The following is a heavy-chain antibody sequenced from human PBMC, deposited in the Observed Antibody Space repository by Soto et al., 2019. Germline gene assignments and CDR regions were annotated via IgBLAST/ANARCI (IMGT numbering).Heavy chain of an antibody. CDR3: SSGRVLHLGEPSLGNF. Sequence: QVQLVQSGAEVKKPGASVKVSCKASGYTFTDYYMHWVRQAPGQGLEWMGIINPSDASTTYAQKFQGRVTMASDTSTTTGSLELSSLRSQDTAVYFCSSGRVLHLGEPSLGNFWGQGTLVTVSS. CDR1: GYTFTDYY. V-gene: IGHV1-46*03. J-gene: IGHJ4*02. CDR2: INPSDAST. D-gene: IGHD3-16*02.